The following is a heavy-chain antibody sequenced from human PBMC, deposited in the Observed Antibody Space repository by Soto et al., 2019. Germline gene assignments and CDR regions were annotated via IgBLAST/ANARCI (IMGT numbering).Heavy chain of an antibody. J-gene: IGHJ4*02. Sequence: SVKVSCKASGGTFSSYTISWVRQAPGQGLEWMGRIIPILGIANYAQKFQGRVTITADKSTSTAYMELSSLRSEDTAVYYCASWDTGYGSGSRDYFDYWGQGTLVTVSS. CDR2: IIPILGIA. D-gene: IGHD3-10*01. CDR3: ASWDTGYGSGSRDYFDY. V-gene: IGHV1-69*02. CDR1: GGTFSSYT.